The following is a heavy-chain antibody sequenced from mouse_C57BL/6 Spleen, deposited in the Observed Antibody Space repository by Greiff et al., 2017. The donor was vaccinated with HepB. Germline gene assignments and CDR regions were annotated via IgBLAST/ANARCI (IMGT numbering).Heavy chain of an antibody. CDR3: TTLLKGY. D-gene: IGHD2-10*01. CDR2: IDPENGDT. Sequence: EVQLQQSGAELVRPGASVKLSCTASGFNIKDDYMHWVKQRPEQGLEWIGWIDPENGDTEYASKFQGKATITADTSSNTAYLQLSSLTSEDTAVHYCTTLLKGYWGQGTTLTVSS. CDR1: GFNIKDDY. V-gene: IGHV14-4*01. J-gene: IGHJ2*01.